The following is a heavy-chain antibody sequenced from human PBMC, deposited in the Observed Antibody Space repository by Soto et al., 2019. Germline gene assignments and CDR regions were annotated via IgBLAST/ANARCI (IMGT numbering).Heavy chain of an antibody. CDR3: ARDKGFYDHVWGSYRSAFDY. Sequence: QVYLVECGGSVVQPGGSLRLSYAASGFTFSSYGMHWVCQAAGNGPEWVAVVWNDGNTKYYADSVKGRFTISRDNSKNSVYLQMNNLRAEDTSVYYCARDKGFYDHVWGSYRSAFDYWGRGTLVPVSS. CDR1: GFTFSSYG. V-gene: IGHV3-33*01. CDR2: VWNDGNTK. J-gene: IGHJ4*02. D-gene: IGHD3-16*02.